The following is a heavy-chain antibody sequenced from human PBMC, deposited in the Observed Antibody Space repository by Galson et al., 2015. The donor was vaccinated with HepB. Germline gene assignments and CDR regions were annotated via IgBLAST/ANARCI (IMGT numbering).Heavy chain of an antibody. CDR2: ISDSGDST. Sequence: SLRLSCAASGFTFSSYAMNWVRQAPGKGLEWVSVISDSGDSTYYADSVKGRFTISRDNSKNTLYLQMNSLRAEDTAIYYCARDLVPYSSGWHCDYWGQGTLVTVSS. V-gene: IGHV3-23*01. D-gene: IGHD6-19*01. CDR1: GFTFSSYA. J-gene: IGHJ4*02. CDR3: ARDLVPYSSGWHCDY.